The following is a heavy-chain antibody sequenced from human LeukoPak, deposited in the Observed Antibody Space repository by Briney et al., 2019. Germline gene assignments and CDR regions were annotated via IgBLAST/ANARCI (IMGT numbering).Heavy chain of an antibody. J-gene: IGHJ5*02. CDR3: ARGSTYYYDSSGYGWFDP. CDR2: IIPIFGTA. Sequence: SVKVSCKASGGTFSSYAISWVRQAPGQGLEWMGGIIPIFGTANYAQKFQGRVTITADESTSTAYMELSSLRSEDTAVYYCARGSTYYYDSSGYGWFDPWGQGTLVTVSS. D-gene: IGHD3-22*01. CDR1: GGTFSSYA. V-gene: IGHV1-69*13.